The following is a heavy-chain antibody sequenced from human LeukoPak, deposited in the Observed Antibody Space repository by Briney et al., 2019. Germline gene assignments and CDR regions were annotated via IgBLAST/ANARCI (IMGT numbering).Heavy chain of an antibody. J-gene: IGHJ4*01. V-gene: IGHV4-39*01. D-gene: IGHD6-25*01. Sequence: SETLSLTCTVSGGSISRGSYFWGWIRQPPGRGLEWIGSIYYSGSTYYNSSLKSRVTISIDTSKNQVSLKMSSVTAADTAVYYCAKSGGYGLIDYWGQGTLVTVSS. CDR1: GGSISRGSYF. CDR2: IYYSGST. CDR3: AKSGGYGLIDY.